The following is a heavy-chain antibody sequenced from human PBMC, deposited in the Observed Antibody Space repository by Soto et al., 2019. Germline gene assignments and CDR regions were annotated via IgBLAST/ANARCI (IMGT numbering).Heavy chain of an antibody. V-gene: IGHV4-39*01. CDR2: IFYSGST. Sequence: PSETLSLTCTVSGGSISSSSYYWGWIRQPPGKGLEWIGSIFYSGSTYYNPSLKSRVTISVDTSKNQFSLKLSSVTAADTAVYYCASSQPVLRFLEHYYYYYYGMDVWGQGTTVTVSS. CDR3: ASSQPVLRFLEHYYYYYYGMDV. CDR1: GGSISSSSYY. J-gene: IGHJ6*02. D-gene: IGHD3-3*01.